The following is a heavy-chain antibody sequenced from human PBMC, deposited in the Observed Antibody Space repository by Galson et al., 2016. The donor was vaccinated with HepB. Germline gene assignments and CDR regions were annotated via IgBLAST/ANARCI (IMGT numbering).Heavy chain of an antibody. V-gene: IGHV4-39*02. D-gene: IGHD3-3*01. J-gene: IGHJ4*02. CDR1: GDSISSSNHY. CDR2: IYYTGNT. CDR3: TRNPVSHGVPY. Sequence: SETLSLTCAVSGDSISSSNHYWGWIRQPPGKGLEEIGTIYYTGNTYYNPSLEGRVTISIDTSKTHFSLNLRSVTAADTAMYFCTRNPVSHGVPYWGQGTLVTVSS.